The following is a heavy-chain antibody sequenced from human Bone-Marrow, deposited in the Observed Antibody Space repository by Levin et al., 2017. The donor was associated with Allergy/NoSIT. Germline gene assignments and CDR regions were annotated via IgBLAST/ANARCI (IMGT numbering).Heavy chain of an antibody. CDR3: ARGRYYGSGRHAFDI. V-gene: IGHV4-34*01. Sequence: SETLSLTCAVYGGSFSGYYWSWIRQPPGKGLEWIGEINHSGSTNYNPSLKSRVTISVDTSKNQFSLKLSSVTAADTAVYYCARGRYYGSGRHAFDIWGQGTMVTVSS. J-gene: IGHJ3*02. D-gene: IGHD3-10*01. CDR2: INHSGST. CDR1: GGSFSGYY.